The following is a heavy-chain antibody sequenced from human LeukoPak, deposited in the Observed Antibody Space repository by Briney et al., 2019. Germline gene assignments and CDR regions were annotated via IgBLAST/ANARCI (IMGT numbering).Heavy chain of an antibody. J-gene: IGHJ4*02. CDR2: IEQDGSQK. D-gene: IGHD1-26*01. Sequence: PGGSPRLSCAASGFTFSSYWLSWVRQAPGKGLEWVASIEQDGSQKYYVDSVRGRFTISRDNAKNSVYLQMNSLRVEDTAVYYCARNSGSYPFDYWGQGTLVTVSS. CDR1: GFTFSSYW. V-gene: IGHV3-7*01. CDR3: ARNSGSYPFDY.